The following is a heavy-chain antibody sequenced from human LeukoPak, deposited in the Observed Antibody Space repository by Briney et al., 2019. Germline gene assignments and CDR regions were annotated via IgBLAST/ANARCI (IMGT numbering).Heavy chain of an antibody. CDR2: IWDDGTNK. J-gene: IGHJ6*02. D-gene: IGHD2-8*01. Sequence: GGSLRLSCAASGFMFSTYGLHWVRQAPGKGREWVAVIWDDGTNKYYAESVKGRFTISRDNSKNTLYLQMNSLRAEDTAVYYCARVGGYCTNGVCYWDGNHGMDVWGQGTTVTVSS. CDR1: GFMFSTYG. V-gene: IGHV3-33*01. CDR3: ARVGGYCTNGVCYWDGNHGMDV.